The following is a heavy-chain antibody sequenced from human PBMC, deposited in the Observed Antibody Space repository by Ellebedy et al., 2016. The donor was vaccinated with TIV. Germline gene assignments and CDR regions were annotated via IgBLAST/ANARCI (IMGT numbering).Heavy chain of an antibody. CDR2: IYYSGST. CDR1: GGSISSSSYY. J-gene: IGHJ2*01. Sequence: SETLSLTXTVSGGSISSSSYYWGWIRQPPGKGLEWIGSIYYSGSTYYNPSLKSRVTISVDTSKNQFSLKLSSVTAADTAVYYCARHASAAGIPHPNWYFDLWGRGTLVTVSS. CDR3: ARHASAAGIPHPNWYFDL. D-gene: IGHD6-13*01. V-gene: IGHV4-39*01.